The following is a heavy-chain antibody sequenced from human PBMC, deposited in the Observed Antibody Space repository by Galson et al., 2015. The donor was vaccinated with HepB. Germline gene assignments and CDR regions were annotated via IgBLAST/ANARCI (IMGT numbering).Heavy chain of an antibody. CDR1: GFTFRNAW. D-gene: IGHD4-11*01. J-gene: IGHJ4*02. V-gene: IGHV3-15*01. Sequence: SLRLSCAASGFTFRNAWMSWVRQAPGKGLEWVGRIKKKSEGGTTDYAAPVKGRFTISRDDSKNTLYLEMNSLKTEGTALYCCTTFLEMTTVQYWGQGTLVTVSS. CDR2: IKKKSEGGTT. CDR3: TTFLEMTTVQY.